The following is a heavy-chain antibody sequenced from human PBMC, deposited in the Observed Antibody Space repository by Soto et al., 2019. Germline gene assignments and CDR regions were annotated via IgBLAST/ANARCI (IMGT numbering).Heavy chain of an antibody. CDR2: IGGSGGST. CDR3: ATPLTGTTESAFDI. Sequence: EVQLLESGGGLVQPGGSLRLSCAASGFTFSSYAMSWVRQAPGKGLEWVSGIGGSGGSTYYADSVKGRFTISRDNSKNTLYLHMNSLRAEDTAVYYCATPLTGTTESAFDIWGQGTMVTVSS. J-gene: IGHJ3*02. CDR1: GFTFSSYA. D-gene: IGHD1-7*01. V-gene: IGHV3-23*01.